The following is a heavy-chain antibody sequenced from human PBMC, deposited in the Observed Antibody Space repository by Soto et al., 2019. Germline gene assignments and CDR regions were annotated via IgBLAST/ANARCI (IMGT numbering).Heavy chain of an antibody. CDR2: ISAYNGNT. CDR1: GYTFTSYG. J-gene: IGHJ6*02. Sequence: QVQLVQSGAEVKKPGASVKVSCKASGYTFTSYGISWVRQAPGQGLEWMGWISAYNGNTNYAQKHQGRVTMTTDTSTSTGYMELRSQSSDDTDVYYCARDPPLYSSSTSCYTSYYYGMEVWGQGTTGTVSS. D-gene: IGHD2-2*02. CDR3: ARDPPLYSSSTSCYTSYYYGMEV. V-gene: IGHV1-18*04.